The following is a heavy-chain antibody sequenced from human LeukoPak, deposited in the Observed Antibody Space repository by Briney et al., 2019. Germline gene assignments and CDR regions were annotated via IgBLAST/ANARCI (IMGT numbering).Heavy chain of an antibody. J-gene: IGHJ6*02. V-gene: IGHV1-46*01. CDR1: GYTFTSYY. CDR3: ARDRAPRIAVAGTHGMDV. D-gene: IGHD6-19*01. Sequence: GASVKVSCKASGYTFTSYYKHWVRQAPRQGLEWTGIINPSGGSTSYAQKFQGRVTMTRDTSTSTVYMELSSLRSEDTAVYYCARDRAPRIAVAGTHGMDVWGQGTTVTVSS. CDR2: INPSGGST.